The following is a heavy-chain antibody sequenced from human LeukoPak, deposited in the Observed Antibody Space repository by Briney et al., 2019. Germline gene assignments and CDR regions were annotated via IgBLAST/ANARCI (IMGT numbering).Heavy chain of an antibody. CDR2: ISYDGSKK. V-gene: IGHV3-30-3*01. Sequence: GGSLRLSCAASGFTFRSYAMHWVRQAPGKGLEWVALISYDGSKKYYVDSVRGRFTISRDNAKNSLYLQMNSLGVEDTAVYYCARVNVWGSYRYIYYFDYWGQGTLVTVSS. CDR3: ARVNVWGSYRYIYYFDY. CDR1: GFTFRSYA. J-gene: IGHJ4*02. D-gene: IGHD3-16*02.